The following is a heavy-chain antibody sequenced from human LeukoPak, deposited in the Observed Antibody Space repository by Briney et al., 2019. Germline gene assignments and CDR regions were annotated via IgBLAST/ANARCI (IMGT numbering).Heavy chain of an antibody. CDR2: IYYSGST. V-gene: IGHV4-59*01. J-gene: IGHJ6*03. Sequence: SETLSLTCTVSGGSISSYYWSWIRQPPGKGLEWIGYIYYSGSTNYNPSLESRVTISVDTSKNQFSLKLSSVTAADTAVYYCARLQGLRGDYYMDVWGKGTTVTISS. D-gene: IGHD4-17*01. CDR1: GGSISSYY. CDR3: ARLQGLRGDYYMDV.